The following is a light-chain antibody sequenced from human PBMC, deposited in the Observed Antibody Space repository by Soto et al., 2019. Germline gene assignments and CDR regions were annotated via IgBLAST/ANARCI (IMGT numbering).Light chain of an antibody. CDR3: QQSYSTLGT. J-gene: IGKJ4*01. V-gene: IGKV1-39*01. CDR2: AAS. CDR1: QSISSY. Sequence: DIKMTQSPSSLSASVGDRVTLTCRASQSISSYLNWYQQKPGKAPKLLIYAASSLQSGVPSRFSGSGSGTDFTLTISSLQPEDFATYYCQQSYSTLGTFGGGTKVEIK.